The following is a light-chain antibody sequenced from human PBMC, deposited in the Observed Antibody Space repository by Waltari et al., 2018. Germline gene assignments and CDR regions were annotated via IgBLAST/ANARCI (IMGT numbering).Light chain of an antibody. J-gene: IGKJ3*01. Sequence: DIQMTQTPSSLSASVGDRVTITCRASRNINNYLNWYQQKPGKAPKPLIYAESSLQSGVPSRFSGSGSGTEFTLTISSLQPEDFATYYCQQSYSTLTFGPGTKVDIK. CDR1: RNINNY. V-gene: IGKV1-39*01. CDR2: AES. CDR3: QQSYSTLT.